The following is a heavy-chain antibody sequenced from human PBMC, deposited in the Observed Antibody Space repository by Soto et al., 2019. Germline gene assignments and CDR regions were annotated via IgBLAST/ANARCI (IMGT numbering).Heavy chain of an antibody. CDR3: ARVGYSYGYYFDY. J-gene: IGHJ4*02. CDR1: GGSISSYY. D-gene: IGHD5-18*01. V-gene: IGHV4-59*01. Sequence: ETLSLTCTVSGGSISSYYWSWIRQPPGKGLEWIGYIYYSGSTNYNPSLKSRVTISVDTSKNQFSLKLSSVTATDTAVYYCARVGYSYGYYFDYWGQGTLVTVSS. CDR2: IYYSGST.